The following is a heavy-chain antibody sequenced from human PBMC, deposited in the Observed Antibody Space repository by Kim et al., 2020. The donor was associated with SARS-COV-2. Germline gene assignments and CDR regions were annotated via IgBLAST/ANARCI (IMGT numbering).Heavy chain of an antibody. CDR3: ARGLSGDYPAYYYYYYGMDV. CDR2: INHSGST. V-gene: IGHV4-34*01. J-gene: IGHJ6*02. D-gene: IGHD4-17*01. Sequence: SETLSLTCAVYGGSFSGYYWSWIRQPPGKGLEWIGEINHSGSTNYNPSLKSRVTISVDTSKNQFSLKLSSVTAADTAVYYCARGLSGDYPAYYYYYYGMDVWGQGTTVTVSS. CDR1: GGSFSGYY.